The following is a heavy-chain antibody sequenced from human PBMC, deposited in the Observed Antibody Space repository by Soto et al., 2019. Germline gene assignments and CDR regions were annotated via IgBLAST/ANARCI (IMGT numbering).Heavy chain of an antibody. V-gene: IGHV3-48*01. J-gene: IGHJ6*02. CDR2: ISGSSATI. Sequence: EVQLVESGGALAQPGGSLRLSCAASGFIFSSYSINWVRQAPGKGLEWLSYISGSSATIYYADSVKGRFTISRDNAQNSLYLQMNSLSAEDTAVYYCARADVYYGMDVWCQGTTVTVSS. CDR1: GFIFSSYS. CDR3: ARADVYYGMDV.